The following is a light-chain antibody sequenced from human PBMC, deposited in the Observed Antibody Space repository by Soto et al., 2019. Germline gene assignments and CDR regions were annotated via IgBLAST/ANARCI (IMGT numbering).Light chain of an antibody. Sequence: QSVLTQPPSVSGSPGQSVTISCTGTSSDVGSYNRVSWYQQPPGTAPKLMIYEVSNRPSGVPDRFSGSKSGNTASLTISGLQAEDEADYYCSLWRVFGGGTKLTVL. CDR1: SSDVGSYNR. J-gene: IGLJ2*01. CDR3: SLWRV. V-gene: IGLV2-18*01. CDR2: EVS.